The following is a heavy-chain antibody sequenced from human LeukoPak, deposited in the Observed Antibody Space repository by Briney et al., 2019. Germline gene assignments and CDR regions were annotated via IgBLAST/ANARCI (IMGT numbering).Heavy chain of an antibody. J-gene: IGHJ4*02. D-gene: IGHD3-16*01. CDR1: GYTFTGYY. CDR3: ARDWAEMITFGGVSFDN. V-gene: IGHV1-2*06. Sequence: ASVKVSCKASGYTFTGYYMHWVRQAPGQGLEWMGRINPNSGGTNYAQKFQGRVTMTRDTSISTAYMELSRLRSDDTAVYYCARDWAEMITFGGVSFDNWGQGTLVTVSS. CDR2: INPNSGGT.